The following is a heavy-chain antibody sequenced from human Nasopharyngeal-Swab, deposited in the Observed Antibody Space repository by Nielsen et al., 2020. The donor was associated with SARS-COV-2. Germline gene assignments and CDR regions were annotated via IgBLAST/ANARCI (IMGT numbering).Heavy chain of an antibody. CDR3: AKVSWDLLASSEY. CDR2: ISISGGHT. Sequence: GESLKISCAASGFTFTTYAMSWVRQAPGKGLEWVSGISISGGHTYYSDSVKGRFTISRDNSKNTVDLQMNSLTTEDTAVYYCAKVSWDLLASSEYWGQGTLVIVSS. CDR1: GFTFTTYA. D-gene: IGHD1-26*01. J-gene: IGHJ4*02. V-gene: IGHV3-23*01.